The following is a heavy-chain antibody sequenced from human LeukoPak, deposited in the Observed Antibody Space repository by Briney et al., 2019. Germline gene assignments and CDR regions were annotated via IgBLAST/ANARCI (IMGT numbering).Heavy chain of an antibody. Sequence: GASVKVSCKASGGTFSSYAISWVRQAPGQGLEWMGRIIPILGIANYAQKFQGRVTITADKSTSTAYTELSSLRSEDTAVYYCAAAPGYCSGGSCYSDAFDIWGQGTMVTVSS. CDR2: IIPILGIA. D-gene: IGHD2-15*01. CDR3: AAAPGYCSGGSCYSDAFDI. CDR1: GGTFSSYA. V-gene: IGHV1-69*04. J-gene: IGHJ3*02.